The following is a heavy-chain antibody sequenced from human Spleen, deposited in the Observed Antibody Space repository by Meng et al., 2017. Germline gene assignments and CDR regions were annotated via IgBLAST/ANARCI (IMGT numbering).Heavy chain of an antibody. V-gene: IGHV3-53*04. CDR3: AGRGYYDRSGYYPPFDY. CDR1: GFTVSSNY. Sequence: GESLKISCAASGFTVSSNYMSWVRQAPGKGLEWVSVIYSGGSTYYADSVKGRFTISRHNSKNTLYLQMNSLRAEDTAVYYCAGRGYYDRSGYYPPFDYWGQGTLVTVSS. D-gene: IGHD3-22*01. J-gene: IGHJ4*02. CDR2: IYSGGST.